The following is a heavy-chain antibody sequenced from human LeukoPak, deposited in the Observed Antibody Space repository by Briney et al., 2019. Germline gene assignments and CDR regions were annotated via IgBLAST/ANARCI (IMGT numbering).Heavy chain of an antibody. D-gene: IGHD1-26*01. Sequence: GGSLRLSCAASGFIVSSMYMNWVRQAPGKGLEWVSVIYSGGSTYYADSVKGRFTISRDKSKNTLYLQMNTLRAEDTAVYYCASGGIYYGAAFDFWGQGTLVTVSS. V-gene: IGHV3-53*01. CDR1: GFIVSSMY. CDR3: ASGGIYYGAAFDF. CDR2: IYSGGST. J-gene: IGHJ4*02.